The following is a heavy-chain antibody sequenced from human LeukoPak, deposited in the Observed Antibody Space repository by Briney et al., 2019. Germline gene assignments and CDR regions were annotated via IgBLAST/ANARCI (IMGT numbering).Heavy chain of an antibody. Sequence: VASVKVSCKASGDTFSSYAISWVRQAPGQGLEWMGGIIPIFGTANYAQKFQGRVTITADESTSTAYMELSSLRSEDTAVYYCAREVYSYGAIDYWGQGTLVTVSS. CDR1: GDTFSSYA. D-gene: IGHD5-18*01. J-gene: IGHJ4*02. CDR3: AREVYSYGAIDY. V-gene: IGHV1-69*01. CDR2: IIPIFGTA.